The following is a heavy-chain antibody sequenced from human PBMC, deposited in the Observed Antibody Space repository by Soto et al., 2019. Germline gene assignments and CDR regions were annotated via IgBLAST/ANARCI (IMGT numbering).Heavy chain of an antibody. CDR1: GGSISSSNW. CDR3: ARSLGYCSCGSCYWFDP. V-gene: IGHV4-4*02. CDR2: IYHSGST. J-gene: IGHJ5*02. D-gene: IGHD2-15*01. Sequence: QVQLQESGPGLVKPSGTLSLTCAVSGGSISSSNWWSWVRQPPGKGLEWIGEIYHSGSTNYNPPLKSRVTISVGKSKNQFSRKLSAATAADTAVYYCARSLGYCSCGSCYWFDPWGQGTLVTVSS.